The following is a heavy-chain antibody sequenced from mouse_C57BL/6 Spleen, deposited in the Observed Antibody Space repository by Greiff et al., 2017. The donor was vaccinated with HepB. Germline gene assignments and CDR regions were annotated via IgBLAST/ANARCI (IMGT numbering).Heavy chain of an antibody. J-gene: IGHJ4*01. CDR3: ARAPYYYGSTLDAMDY. CDR2: IHPNSGST. CDR1: GYTFTSYW. D-gene: IGHD1-1*01. V-gene: IGHV1-64*01. Sequence: QVQLQQPGAELVKPGASVKLSCKASGYTFTSYWMHWVKQRPGQGLEWIGMIHPNSGSTNYNEKFKSKATLTVDKSSSTAYMQLNSLTSEDSAVYYCARAPYYYGSTLDAMDYWGQGTSVTVSS.